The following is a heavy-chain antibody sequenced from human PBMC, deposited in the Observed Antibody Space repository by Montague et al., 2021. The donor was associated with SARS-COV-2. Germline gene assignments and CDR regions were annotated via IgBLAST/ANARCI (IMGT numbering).Heavy chain of an antibody. CDR2: IYYSGST. CDR1: GASISRSDYY. V-gene: IGHV4-61*05. CDR3: AGTYYDFWSGFIHYYYMDV. D-gene: IGHD3-3*01. Sequence: SETLSLTCNVSGASISRSDYYWAWIRQPPGKGLELIGYIYYSGSTNYNPSLKSRVTISVDTSKNQFSLKLSSVTAADTAVYYCAGTYYDFWSGFIHYYYMDVWGKGTTVTVSS. J-gene: IGHJ6*03.